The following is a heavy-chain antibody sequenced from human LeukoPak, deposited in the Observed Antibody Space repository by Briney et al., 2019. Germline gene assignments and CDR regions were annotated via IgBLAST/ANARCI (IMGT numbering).Heavy chain of an antibody. CDR1: GFTFDDYA. D-gene: IGHD5-12*01. CDR2: ISWNSGSI. V-gene: IGHV3-9*01. J-gene: IGHJ4*02. CDR3: AKDKNIVATHYYFDY. Sequence: PGGSLRLSCAASGFTFDDYAMHWVRQAPGKGLEWVSGISWNSGSIGYADSVKGRFTISRDNAKNSLYLQMNSLRAEDTALYYCAKDKNIVATHYYFDYWGQGTLVTVSS.